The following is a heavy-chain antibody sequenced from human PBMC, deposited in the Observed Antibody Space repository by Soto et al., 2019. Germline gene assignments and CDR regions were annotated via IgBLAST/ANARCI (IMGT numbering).Heavy chain of an antibody. Sequence: AGGSLRLSCAASGFTFSSYAMSWVRQAPGKGLEWVSVIYSGGSTYYADSVKGRFTISRDNSKNTLYLQMNSLRAEDTAVYYCARGKAAAGYYYYGMDVWGQGTTVTVSS. V-gene: IGHV3-53*01. D-gene: IGHD6-13*01. CDR1: GFTFSSYA. CDR3: ARGKAAAGYYYYGMDV. CDR2: IYSGGST. J-gene: IGHJ6*02.